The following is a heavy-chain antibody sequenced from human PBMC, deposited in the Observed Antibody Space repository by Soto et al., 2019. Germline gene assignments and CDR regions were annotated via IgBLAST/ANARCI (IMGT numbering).Heavy chain of an antibody. D-gene: IGHD4-17*01. Sequence: EVQLVESGGGLVQPGGSLRLSCAASGFTFSSYEMNWVRQAPGKGLEWVSYISSTGSTIYYADSVKGRFTISRDNAKNSLYLPMNSLRAEDTAVYYCARDDYGGRGFAYWGQGTLVTVSS. J-gene: IGHJ4*02. CDR2: ISSTGSTI. CDR3: ARDDYGGRGFAY. V-gene: IGHV3-48*03. CDR1: GFTFSSYE.